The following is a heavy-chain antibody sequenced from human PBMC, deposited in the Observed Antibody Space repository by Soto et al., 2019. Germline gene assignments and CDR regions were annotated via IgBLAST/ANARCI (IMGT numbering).Heavy chain of an antibody. Sequence: TLSLTRAVSAGSITIGGYSCAWIRQPPWQGLEWIVYMYHSWNTYYNPSLKGRVTISLNHSRNQFSLGLSSVTAAETAAYFCASSQYDVVAGSVWFDPWGQGTLVTVSS. CDR2: MYHSWNT. D-gene: IGHD2-21*01. CDR1: AGSITIGGYS. V-gene: IGHV4-30-2*01. J-gene: IGHJ5*02. CDR3: ASSQYDVVAGSVWFDP.